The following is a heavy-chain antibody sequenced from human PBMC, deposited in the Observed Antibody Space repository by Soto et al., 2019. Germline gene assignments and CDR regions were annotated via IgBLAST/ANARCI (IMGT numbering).Heavy chain of an antibody. CDR2: IYYSGTS. Sequence: QLQLQESGPGLVKPSETLSLTCTVSGGSISDDTYYWGWIRQPPGKGLEWIGSIYYSGTSSYNPSLKSRVTMSVDTSKKQLSLRLSFVTAADTAVYYCARLHCDSPNCVPLDPWGQGTLVIVSS. J-gene: IGHJ5*02. CDR1: GGSISDDTYY. V-gene: IGHV4-39*01. D-gene: IGHD2-2*01. CDR3: ARLHCDSPNCVPLDP.